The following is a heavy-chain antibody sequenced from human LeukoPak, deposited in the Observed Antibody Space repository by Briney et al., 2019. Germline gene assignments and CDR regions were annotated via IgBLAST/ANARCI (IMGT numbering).Heavy chain of an antibody. CDR2: ISAYNGNT. Sequence: GASVKVSCKASGYTFTSYGISWVRQAPGQGLEWRGWISAYNGNTNYAQKLQGRATMATDTSTSTAYMELRSLRSDDTAVYYCARDALVGATAWYGMDVWGQGTTVTVSS. V-gene: IGHV1-18*01. CDR3: ARDALVGATAWYGMDV. CDR1: GYTFTSYG. D-gene: IGHD1-26*01. J-gene: IGHJ6*02.